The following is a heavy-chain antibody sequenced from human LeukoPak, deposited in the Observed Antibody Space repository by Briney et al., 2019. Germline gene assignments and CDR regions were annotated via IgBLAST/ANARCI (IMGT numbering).Heavy chain of an antibody. V-gene: IGHV4-59*08. CDR1: GGSISSYY. CDR2: IYYSGST. D-gene: IGHD3-10*01. J-gene: IGHJ4*02. Sequence: SETLSLTCTVSGGSISSYYWSWIRQPPGKGLEGIGYIYYSGSTNYNPSLKSRVTISVDTSKNQFSLKLSSVTAADTAVYYCARHAPLWFGELLGVPPFDYWGQGTLVTVSS. CDR3: ARHAPLWFGELLGVPPFDY.